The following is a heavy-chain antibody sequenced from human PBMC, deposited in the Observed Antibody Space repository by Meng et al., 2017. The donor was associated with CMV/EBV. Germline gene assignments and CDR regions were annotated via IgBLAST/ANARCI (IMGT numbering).Heavy chain of an antibody. J-gene: IGHJ6*02. CDR1: GGSISSSSYY. D-gene: IGHD1-26*01. Sequence: SETLSLTCTVSGGSISSSSYYWGWIRQPPGKGLEWIGSIYYSGSTYYNPSLKSRVTISVDTSKNQFSLKLSSVTAADTAVYCCARGGGSYYYYYYGMDVWGQGTTVTVSS. V-gene: IGHV4-39*07. CDR3: ARGGGSYYYYYYGMDV. CDR2: IYYSGST.